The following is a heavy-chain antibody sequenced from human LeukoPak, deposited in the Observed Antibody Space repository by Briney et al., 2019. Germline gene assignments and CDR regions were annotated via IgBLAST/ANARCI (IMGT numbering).Heavy chain of an antibody. V-gene: IGHV4-59*01. CDR1: GGSISSYY. J-gene: IGHJ5*02. CDR3: ARSGGRITMVRGVPPNWFDP. Sequence: SETLSPTCTVSGGSISSYYWSWIRQPPGKGLEWIGYLYYSGSTNYNPSLESRVTILVDTSKNQFSLKLSSVTAADTAVYYCARSGGRITMVRGVPPNWFDPWGQGTLVTVSS. CDR2: LYYSGST. D-gene: IGHD3-10*01.